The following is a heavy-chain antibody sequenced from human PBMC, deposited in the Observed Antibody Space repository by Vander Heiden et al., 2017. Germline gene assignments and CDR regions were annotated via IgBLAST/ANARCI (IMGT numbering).Heavy chain of an antibody. CDR2: VDPEDGET. CDR3: ATAALRFGAYYYGMDV. CDR1: GYTFTDYY. D-gene: IGHD3-3*01. Sequence: EVQLVQSGAEVKKPGATVKISCKVSGYTFTDYYMHWVHPSPGKELEGMGLVDPEDGETIYAEKFQGRGTITADTSTDTAYMELSSLRSEDTAVYYCATAALRFGAYYYGMDVWGQGTTVTVSS. V-gene: IGHV1-69-2*01. J-gene: IGHJ6*02.